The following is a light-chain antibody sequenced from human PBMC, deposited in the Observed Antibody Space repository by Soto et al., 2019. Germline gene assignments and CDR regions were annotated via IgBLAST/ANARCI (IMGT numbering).Light chain of an antibody. CDR1: HSISSW. CDR2: AAS. Sequence: DVPITPSPSPVSAIVEPQITITNRASHSISSWLAWYQQKPGKAPNLLIYAASTLESGVPSRFSGSGSGTEFTLTISSLQPDDFATYYCQHYNSYSEAFGQGTKVDIK. CDR3: QHYNSYSEA. J-gene: IGKJ1*01. V-gene: IGKV1-5*01.